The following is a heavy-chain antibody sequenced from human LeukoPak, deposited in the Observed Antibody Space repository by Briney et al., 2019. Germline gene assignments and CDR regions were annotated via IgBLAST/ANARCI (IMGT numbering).Heavy chain of an antibody. V-gene: IGHV3-48*03. CDR2: ISSSGSTI. Sequence: GGSLRLSCAASGFTSTSYEMNWVRQAPGKGLEWVSYISSSGSTIYYADSVKGRFTISRDNAKNSLYLQMNSLRAEDTAVYYCARRYCSSTSCTLDYWGQGTLVTVSS. D-gene: IGHD2-2*01. J-gene: IGHJ4*02. CDR3: ARRYCSSTSCTLDY. CDR1: GFTSTSYE.